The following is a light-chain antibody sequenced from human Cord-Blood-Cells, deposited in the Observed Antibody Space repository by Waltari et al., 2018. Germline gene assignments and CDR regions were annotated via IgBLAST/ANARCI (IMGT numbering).Light chain of an antibody. CDR1: SSDVGGYNY. Sequence: QSALTQPPSASGSPGQSVTISCTGTSSDVGGYNYVSWYQQHPGKAPKLMIYEVSKRPAWGPERFSGSKSGNTASLTVSGLQAEDEADYYCSSYAGSNNFVVFGGGTKLTVL. V-gene: IGLV2-8*01. CDR2: EVS. J-gene: IGLJ2*01. CDR3: SSYAGSNNFVV.